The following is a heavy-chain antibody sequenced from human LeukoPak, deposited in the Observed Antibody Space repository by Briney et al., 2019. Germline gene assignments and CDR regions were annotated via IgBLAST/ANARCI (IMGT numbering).Heavy chain of an antibody. V-gene: IGHV4-59*08. CDR2: IYYSGST. Sequence: PSETLSLTCTVSGGSINGYYWNWIRQPPGKGLEWIGYIYYSGSTYYNPSLKSRLTISGDTSKNQFSLRLSSVTAADTAVYYCARGTWSSSIDYWGQGTLVTVSS. D-gene: IGHD6-6*01. CDR3: ARGTWSSSIDY. J-gene: IGHJ4*02. CDR1: GGSINGYY.